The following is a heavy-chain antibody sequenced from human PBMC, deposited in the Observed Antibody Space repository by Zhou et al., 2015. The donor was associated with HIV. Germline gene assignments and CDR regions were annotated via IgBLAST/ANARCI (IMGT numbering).Heavy chain of an antibody. Sequence: QVQLVQSGAEVKKPGSSVKVSCKASGGTFSSYAISWVRQAPGQGLEWMGGIIPIFGTANYAQKFQGRVTITADESTSTAYMELSSLRSEDTAVYYCARVVGDYYDSSGYYRHDYWGQGTLVTVSS. D-gene: IGHD3-22*01. V-gene: IGHV1-69*12. CDR2: IIPIFGTA. CDR3: ARVVGDYYDSSGYYRHDY. J-gene: IGHJ4*02. CDR1: GGTFSSYA.